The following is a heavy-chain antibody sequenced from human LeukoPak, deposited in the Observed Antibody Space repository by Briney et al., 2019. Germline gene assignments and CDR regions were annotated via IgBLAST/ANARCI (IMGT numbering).Heavy chain of an antibody. CDR3: ARDGDFWSDWAS. CDR1: GFTCSSYS. CDR2: ISSSSSSYI. V-gene: IGHV3-21*01. Sequence: GGSLRLSCAASGFTCSSYSMNWVRQAPGKGLEWVSSISSSSSSYIHYADSVRGRFTISRDNAKNSLYLQMNSLRAEDTAVYYCARDGDFWSDWASWGQGTLVTVSS. J-gene: IGHJ5*02. D-gene: IGHD3-3*01.